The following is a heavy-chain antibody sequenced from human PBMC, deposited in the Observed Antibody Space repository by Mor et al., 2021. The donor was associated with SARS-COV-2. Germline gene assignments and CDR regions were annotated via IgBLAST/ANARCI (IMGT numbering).Heavy chain of an antibody. CDR2: GTA. J-gene: IGHJ4*02. CDR3: AREADYYGSGSYHN. V-gene: IGHV1-69*01. D-gene: IGHD3-10*01. Sequence: GTANYAQKFQGRVTITADESTSTAYMELSSLRSEDTAVYYCAREADYYGSGSYHNWGQGTLVTVSS.